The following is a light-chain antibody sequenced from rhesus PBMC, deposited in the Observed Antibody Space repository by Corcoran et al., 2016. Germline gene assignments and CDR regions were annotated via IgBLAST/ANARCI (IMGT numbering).Light chain of an antibody. CDR3: CSYTTSSTLV. Sequence: QSAPTQPPSVSGSPGQSVTISCTGTSSDVGGYTYVSWYQQHPGKAPTLMIYDVSKRPSGVSDRFAGSNSGNTASLTIAGLQAEDESDSYSCSYTTSSTLVFGSGTKLTVL. V-gene: IGLV2S7*01. CDR2: DVS. J-gene: IGLJ6*01. CDR1: SSDVGGYTY.